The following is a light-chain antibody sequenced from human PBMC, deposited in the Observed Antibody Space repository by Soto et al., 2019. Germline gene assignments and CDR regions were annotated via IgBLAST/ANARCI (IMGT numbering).Light chain of an antibody. CDR2: GNS. V-gene: IGLV1-40*01. CDR1: SSNIGAGYD. Sequence: QAVVTQPPSVSGAPGQRVTISCTGSSSNIGAGYDVHWYQQLPGTAPKLLIYGNSNRPSGVPDRFSGSKSGISASLAITGLQAEDEADYYCHSYDSSLSGVVFGGGTKLTVL. J-gene: IGLJ2*01. CDR3: HSYDSSLSGVV.